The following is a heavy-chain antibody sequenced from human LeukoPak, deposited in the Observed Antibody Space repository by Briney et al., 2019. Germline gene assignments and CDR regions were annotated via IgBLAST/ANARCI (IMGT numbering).Heavy chain of an antibody. V-gene: IGHV3-66*01. J-gene: IGHJ4*02. Sequence: PGGSLRLSCAASGFTVSSNYMSWVRQAPGEGLEWVSGIYSGGSTYYADTVRGRFTISRDNSKNTLYLQMNSLRAEDTAVYYCARDAYDTSGYPQCWGQGTLVTVSS. CDR3: ARDAYDTSGYPQC. CDR2: IYSGGST. CDR1: GFTVSSNY. D-gene: IGHD3-22*01.